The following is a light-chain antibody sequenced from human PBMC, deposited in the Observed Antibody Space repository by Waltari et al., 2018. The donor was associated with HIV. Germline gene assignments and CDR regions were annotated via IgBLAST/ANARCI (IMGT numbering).Light chain of an antibody. V-gene: IGLV1-40*01. CDR3: QSYDRRLSASL. Sequence: QSVLTQPPSVSGAPGQRVTISCTGTSSNLGAGYGVDWYQQVPGTAPKLLIYGNTNRPSGVSDRFSASKSGTSASLAITGLQAEDEADYYCQSYDRRLSASLFGGGTTLTVL. J-gene: IGLJ2*01. CDR2: GNT. CDR1: SSNLGAGYG.